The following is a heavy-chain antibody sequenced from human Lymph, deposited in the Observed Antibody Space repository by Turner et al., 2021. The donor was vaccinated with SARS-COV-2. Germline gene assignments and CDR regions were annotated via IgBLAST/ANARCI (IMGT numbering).Heavy chain of an antibody. CDR2: IWDDGSNK. CDR1: GFTFSSYG. D-gene: IGHD5-12*01. V-gene: IGHV3-33*01. J-gene: IGHJ6*02. CDR3: ARVKGYNGYDLRYYYGMDV. Sequence: QLVESGGGVVQPGRSLRLSCAASGFTFSSYGMPWVRQAPGKGLEWVAVIWDDGSNKYYADSVKGRFTISRDNSKNTLYLQMNSLRAEDTAVYYCARVKGYNGYDLRYYYGMDVWGQGTTVTVSS.